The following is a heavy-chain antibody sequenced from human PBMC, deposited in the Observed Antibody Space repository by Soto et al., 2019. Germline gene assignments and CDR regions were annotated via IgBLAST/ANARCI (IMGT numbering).Heavy chain of an antibody. J-gene: IGHJ6*02. CDR2: IYYRSKWFH. CDR3: ARVHCSAGTCLDGLDF. Sequence: SQTLSLTCVISGDSVSSNGACWNWIRQSPSRGLQWLGRIYYRSKWFHDYAASVESRMAINPDTSRNQFSLQLNYVTPEDTAVYYCARVHCSAGTCLDGLDFWGQGTTVTVSS. CDR1: GDSVSSNGAC. D-gene: IGHD2-15*01. V-gene: IGHV6-1*01.